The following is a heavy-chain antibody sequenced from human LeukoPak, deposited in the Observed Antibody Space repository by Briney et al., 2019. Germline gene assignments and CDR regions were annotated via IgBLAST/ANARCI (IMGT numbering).Heavy chain of an antibody. V-gene: IGHV4-30-2*01. D-gene: IGHD2-15*01. CDR3: ARRYCSGGDCLGTQH. J-gene: IGHJ1*01. Sequence: SETLSLTCTVSGGSISSGGYYWNWVRQPPGKGLEWIGYIHHSGSTYYNPSLKSRVTITVDRSNNQFSLKLTSVTVADTAVYYCARRYCSGGDCLGTQHWGQGTLVTVSS. CDR2: IHHSGST. CDR1: GGSISSGGYY.